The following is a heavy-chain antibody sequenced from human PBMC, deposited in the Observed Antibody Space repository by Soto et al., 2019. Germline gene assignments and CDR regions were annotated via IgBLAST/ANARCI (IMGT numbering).Heavy chain of an antibody. D-gene: IGHD2-8*01. CDR2: IGTAGDT. CDR3: ARSTNSVCFDY. V-gene: IGHV3-13*01. Sequence: GGSLRLSCAASGFTFSSYDMHWVRQATGKGLEWVSAIGTAGDTYYPGSVKGRFTISRENAKNSLYLQMNSLRAGDTAVYYCARSTNSVCFDYWGQGTLVTVSS. CDR1: GFTFSSYD. J-gene: IGHJ4*02.